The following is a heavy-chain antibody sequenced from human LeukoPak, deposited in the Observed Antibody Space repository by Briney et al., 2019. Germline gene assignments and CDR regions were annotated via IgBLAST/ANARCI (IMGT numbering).Heavy chain of an antibody. D-gene: IGHD3-3*01. CDR3: ARLYYDFWSGYYYFDY. CDR2: IYTSGST. Sequence: SETLSLTCTVSGGSISSYYWNWIRQPPGKGLEWIGYIYTSGSTNYNPSLKSRVTISVDTSKNQFSLKLSSVTAADTAVYYCARLYYDFWSGYYYFDYWGQGTLVTVSS. J-gene: IGHJ4*02. CDR1: GGSISSYY. V-gene: IGHV4-4*09.